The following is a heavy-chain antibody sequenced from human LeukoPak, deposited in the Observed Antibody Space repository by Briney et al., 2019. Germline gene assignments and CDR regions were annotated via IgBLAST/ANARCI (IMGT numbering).Heavy chain of an antibody. J-gene: IGHJ4*02. CDR2: ISGSGGST. D-gene: IGHD5-24*01. Sequence: GGSLKLSCAASGFTFSSYAMSWVRQAPGKGLEWVSAISGSGGSTYYADSVKGRFTISRDNSRNTLYLQMNSLRAEDTAVYYCAKDDRWLQFCCWGQGTLVTVSA. V-gene: IGHV3-23*01. CDR3: AKDDRWLQFCC. CDR1: GFTFSSYA.